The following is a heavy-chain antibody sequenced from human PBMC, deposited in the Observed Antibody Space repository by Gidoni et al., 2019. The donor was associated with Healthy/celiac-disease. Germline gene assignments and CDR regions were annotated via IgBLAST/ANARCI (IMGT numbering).Heavy chain of an antibody. Sequence: QVQLVESGGGVVQPGRSLRLSCAASGFTFSSYAMHWVRQAPGKGLEWVAVISYDGSNKYYADSVKGRFTISRDNSKNTLYLQMNSLRAEDTAVYYCARASKGYSGYEEYYFDYWGQGTLVTVSS. CDR2: ISYDGSNK. V-gene: IGHV3-30-3*01. D-gene: IGHD5-12*01. CDR3: ARASKGYSGYEEYYFDY. J-gene: IGHJ4*02. CDR1: GFTFSSYA.